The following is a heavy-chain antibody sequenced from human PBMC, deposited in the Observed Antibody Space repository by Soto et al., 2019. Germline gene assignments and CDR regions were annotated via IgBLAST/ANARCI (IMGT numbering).Heavy chain of an antibody. Sequence: GGSLRLSCAASGFTFSSYAMSWVRQAPGKGLEWVSAISGSGGSTYYADSVKGRFTISRDNSKNTLYLQMNSLRAEDTAVYYCAKSYYYGSGSYYKGPFDPWGQGTLVTVSS. CDR1: GFTFSSYA. CDR2: ISGSGGST. J-gene: IGHJ5*02. CDR3: AKSYYYGSGSYYKGPFDP. D-gene: IGHD3-10*01. V-gene: IGHV3-23*01.